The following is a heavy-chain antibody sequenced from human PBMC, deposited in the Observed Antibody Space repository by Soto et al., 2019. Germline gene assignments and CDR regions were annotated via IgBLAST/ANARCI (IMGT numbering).Heavy chain of an antibody. Sequence: ASVKVSCKASGYTFTGYYIHWVRQAPGRGLEWMGWINIHSGETKYAQKFQGWVTMTRDTSISTAYMELSRLRYDDTAVYYCARDPLSGYDRYFDYWGQGTPVTVSS. CDR1: GYTFTGYY. CDR2: INIHSGET. V-gene: IGHV1-2*04. D-gene: IGHD5-12*01. CDR3: ARDPLSGYDRYFDY. J-gene: IGHJ4*02.